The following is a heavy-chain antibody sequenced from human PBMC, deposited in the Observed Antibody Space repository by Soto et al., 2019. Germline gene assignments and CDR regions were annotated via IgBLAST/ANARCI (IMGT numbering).Heavy chain of an antibody. J-gene: IGHJ6*04. CDR3: ARDPRLLTTVTTLCYYYYVRDF. V-gene: IGHV3-23*01. Sequence: GGSLRLSCAASGFTFSSYAMSWVRQAPGKGLEWVSAISGSGGSTYYADSVKGRFTISRDNSKNTLYLQMNSLRAEDTAVYYWARDPRLLTTVTTLCYYYYVRDFGAKGTRVTVPS. D-gene: IGHD4-17*01. CDR2: ISGSGGST. CDR1: GFTFSSYA.